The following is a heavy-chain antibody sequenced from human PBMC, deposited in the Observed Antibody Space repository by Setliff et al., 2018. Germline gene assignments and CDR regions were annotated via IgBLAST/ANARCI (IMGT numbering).Heavy chain of an antibody. Sequence: GGSLRLSCAASGFTFSSYAMSWVRQAPGKGLEWVSAISGSGGSTYYADSVKGRFTISRDNSKNTLYLQMNSLRAEDTAVYYCATSRGLWFGELDFEYWGQGTLVTVSS. CDR1: GFTFSSYA. J-gene: IGHJ4*02. CDR2: ISGSGGST. CDR3: ATSRGLWFGELDFEY. D-gene: IGHD3-10*01. V-gene: IGHV3-23*01.